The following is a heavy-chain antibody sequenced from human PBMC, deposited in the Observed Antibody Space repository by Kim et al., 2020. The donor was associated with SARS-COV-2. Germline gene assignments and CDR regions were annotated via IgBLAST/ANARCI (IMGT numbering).Heavy chain of an antibody. CDR3: ARGRPYYDILTGYSVQYYFDY. CDR1: GGSISSSSYY. Sequence: SETLSLTCTVSGGSISSSSYYWGWIRQPPGKGLEWIGSIYYSGSTYYNPSLKSRVTISVDTSKNQFSLKLSSVTAADMAVYYCARGRPYYDILTGYSVQYYFDYCGQGTLVTVSS. D-gene: IGHD3-9*01. CDR2: IYYSGST. J-gene: IGHJ4*02. V-gene: IGHV4-39*07.